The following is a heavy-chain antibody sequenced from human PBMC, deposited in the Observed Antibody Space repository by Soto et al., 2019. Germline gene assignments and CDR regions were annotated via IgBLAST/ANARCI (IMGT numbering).Heavy chain of an antibody. CDR2: MNPNSGNT. CDR3: ARRRDFWSGYYSIYY. CDR1: GYTFTSYD. J-gene: IGHJ4*02. Sequence: EASVKVSCKASGYTFTSYDINWVLQATGQGLEWMGWMNPNSGNTGYAQKFQGRVTMTRNTSISTAYMELSSLRSEDTAVYYCARRRDFWSGYYSIYYWGQGTLVTVSS. V-gene: IGHV1-8*01. D-gene: IGHD3-3*01.